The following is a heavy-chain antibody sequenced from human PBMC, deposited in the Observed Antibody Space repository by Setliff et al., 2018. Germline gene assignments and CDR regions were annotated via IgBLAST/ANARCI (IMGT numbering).Heavy chain of an antibody. Sequence: ASVKVSCKASGYTFTSHYMHWVRQAPGLGLEWMGTINPSSGRTSYAQKFQGRVTMTRETSTSTFYMDMSSLRSEDTAVYYCARDVFPYHYEGAFDIWGQGTRVT. D-gene: IGHD3-22*01. J-gene: IGHJ3*02. V-gene: IGHV1-46*01. CDR3: ARDVFPYHYEGAFDI. CDR2: INPSSGRT. CDR1: GYTFTSHY.